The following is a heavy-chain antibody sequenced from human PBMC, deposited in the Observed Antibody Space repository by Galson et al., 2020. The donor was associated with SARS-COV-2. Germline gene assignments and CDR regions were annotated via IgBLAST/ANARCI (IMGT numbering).Heavy chain of an antibody. D-gene: IGHD2-2*01. Sequence: ASVQVSCKASGYTFTSYAMNWVRQAPGQGLEWMGWINTNTGNPTYAQGFTGRFVFSLDTSVSTAYLQISSLKAEDTAVYYCARDLGYCSSTSCYDGIRTYYGMDVWGQGTTVTVSS. V-gene: IGHV7-4-1*02. J-gene: IGHJ6*02. CDR2: INTNTGNP. CDR1: GYTFTSYA. CDR3: ARDLGYCSSTSCYDGIRTYYGMDV.